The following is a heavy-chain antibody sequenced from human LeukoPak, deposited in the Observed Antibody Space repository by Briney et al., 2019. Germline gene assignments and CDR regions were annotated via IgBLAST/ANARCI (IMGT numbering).Heavy chain of an antibody. J-gene: IGHJ4*02. D-gene: IGHD3-10*01. Sequence: GGSLRLSCAASGFTFSSYEMNWVRQAPGKGLEWVSYISSSGSTIYYADSVKGRFTISRDNAKNSLYLQMNSLRAEDTAVYYCARDRYGSRSYDWGQGTLVTVSS. V-gene: IGHV3-48*03. CDR3: ARDRYGSRSYD. CDR1: GFTFSSYE. CDR2: ISSSGSTI.